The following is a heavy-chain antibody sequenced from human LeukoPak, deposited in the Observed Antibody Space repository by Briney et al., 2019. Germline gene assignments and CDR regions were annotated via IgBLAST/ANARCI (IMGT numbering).Heavy chain of an antibody. Sequence: PSETLSLTCTVSGGSISSYYWSWIRQPPGKGLEWIGYIYYSGSTNYNPSLKSRVTISVDTSKNQFSLKLSSVTAADTAVYYCAATSWGVVFDIWGQGTLVTVSS. CDR2: IYYSGST. V-gene: IGHV4-59*01. D-gene: IGHD3-16*01. CDR1: GGSISSYY. J-gene: IGHJ4*02. CDR3: AATSWGVVFDI.